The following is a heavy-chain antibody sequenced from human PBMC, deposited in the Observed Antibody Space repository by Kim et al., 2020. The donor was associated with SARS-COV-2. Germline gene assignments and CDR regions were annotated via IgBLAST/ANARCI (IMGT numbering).Heavy chain of an antibody. CDR2: IKQDGSEK. CDR3: ARDQSYFTNGVCYEDYYYYMDV. CDR1: GFTFSSYW. V-gene: IGHV3-7*01. D-gene: IGHD2-8*01. J-gene: IGHJ6*03. Sequence: GGSLRLSCAASGFTFSSYWMSWVRQAPGKGLEWVANIKQDGSEKYYVDSVKGRFTISRDNAKNSLYLQMNSLRAEDTAVYYCARDQSYFTNGVCYEDYYYYMDVWGKGTTVTVSS.